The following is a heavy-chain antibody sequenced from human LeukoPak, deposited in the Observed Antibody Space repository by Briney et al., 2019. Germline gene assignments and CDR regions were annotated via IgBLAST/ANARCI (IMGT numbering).Heavy chain of an antibody. CDR1: GFTFSSYA. J-gene: IGHJ1*01. Sequence: PGGSLRLSCAASGFTFSSYAMHWVRQAPGKGLEWVAVISYDGSNKYYADSVKGRFTISRDNSKNTLYLQMNSLRAEDTAVYYCARDRRVGATTAEYFQHWGQGTLVTVSS. CDR3: ARDRRVGATTAEYFQH. V-gene: IGHV3-30*04. CDR2: ISYDGSNK. D-gene: IGHD1-26*01.